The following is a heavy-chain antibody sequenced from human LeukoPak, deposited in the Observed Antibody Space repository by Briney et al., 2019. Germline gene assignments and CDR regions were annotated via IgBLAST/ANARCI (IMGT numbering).Heavy chain of an antibody. CDR1: GFTFSTDD. CDR3: VRINGHNYFDD. CDR2: IGHAGAT. Sequence: GGSLTLSCAASGFTFSTDDMHWVRQVTGKGLEWVSAIGHAGATNYSGSVKGRFTISRENAKNHLYLQMSSLRAGDTAVYYCVRINGHNYFDDWGQGTLVTVSS. V-gene: IGHV3-13*01. D-gene: IGHD2-21*01. J-gene: IGHJ4*02.